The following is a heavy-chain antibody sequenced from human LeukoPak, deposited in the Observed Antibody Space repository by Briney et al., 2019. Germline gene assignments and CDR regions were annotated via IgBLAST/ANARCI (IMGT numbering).Heavy chain of an antibody. CDR1: GYTFTSYG. D-gene: IGHD2-2*02. J-gene: IGHJ1*01. CDR3: AREGYCSSTSCYRIEYFQH. Sequence: ASVKVSCKASGYTFTSYGISWVRQAPGQGLEWMGRISAYNGNTNYAQKLQGRVTMTTDTSTSTAYMELRSLRSDDTAVYYCAREGYCSSTSCYRIEYFQHWGQGTLVTVSS. CDR2: ISAYNGNT. V-gene: IGHV1-18*01.